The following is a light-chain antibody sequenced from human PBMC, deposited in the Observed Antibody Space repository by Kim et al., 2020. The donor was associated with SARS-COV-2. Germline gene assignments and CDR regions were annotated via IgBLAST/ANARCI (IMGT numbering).Light chain of an antibody. CDR1: NIGSKS. V-gene: IGLV3-21*04. CDR3: QVWDSSSDQGV. Sequence: PGKTARITCGGNNIGSKSVPWYQQKPGQAPVLVIYYDSDRPSGIPERFSGSNSGNTATLTISRVEAGDEADYYCQVWDSSSDQGVFGTGTKVTVL. CDR2: YDS. J-gene: IGLJ1*01.